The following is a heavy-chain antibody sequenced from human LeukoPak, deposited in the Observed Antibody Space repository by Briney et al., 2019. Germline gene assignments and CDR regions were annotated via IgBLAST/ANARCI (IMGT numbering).Heavy chain of an antibody. D-gene: IGHD6-13*01. CDR1: GYTFSSFW. J-gene: IGHJ4*02. CDR2: IDSDGSGT. V-gene: IGHV3-74*01. CDR3: ARDSEAAAGTMGY. Sequence: GGSLRLSCAASGYTFSSFWIPWVRHAPGKGLEWVARIDSDGSGTRYADSVKGRFTISRDNAKNTLYLQMNSLRAEDTAVYYCARDSEAAAGTMGYWGQGTLVTVSS.